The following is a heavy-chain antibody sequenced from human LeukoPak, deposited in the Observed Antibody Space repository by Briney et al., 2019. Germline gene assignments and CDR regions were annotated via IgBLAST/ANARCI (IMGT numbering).Heavy chain of an antibody. CDR1: GYTFTSYA. Sequence: ASVKVSCKASGYTFTSYAMHWVRQAPGQRLEWMGWINAGNGNTKYSRKFQGRVSITRDTSASTAYMELSSLRSEDTAVYYCTRVRRDYGGNWEGIDYWGQGTLVTVSS. D-gene: IGHD4-23*01. V-gene: IGHV1-3*01. CDR3: TRVRRDYGGNWEGIDY. J-gene: IGHJ4*02. CDR2: INAGNGNT.